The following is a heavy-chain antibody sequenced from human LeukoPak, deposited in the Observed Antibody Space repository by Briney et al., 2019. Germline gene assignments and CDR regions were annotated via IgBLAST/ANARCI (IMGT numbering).Heavy chain of an antibody. D-gene: IGHD1-14*01. CDR3: AKATGYLL. Sequence: GGSLRLSCAASGFTFSSYAMHWVRQAPGKGLEWVAFIRYDGSNRYYADSVKGRFTISRDNSENTLFLRMNSLRAEDTAVYYCAKATGYLLWGQGTLVIVSS. V-gene: IGHV3-30*02. CDR1: GFTFSSYA. J-gene: IGHJ4*02. CDR2: IRYDGSNR.